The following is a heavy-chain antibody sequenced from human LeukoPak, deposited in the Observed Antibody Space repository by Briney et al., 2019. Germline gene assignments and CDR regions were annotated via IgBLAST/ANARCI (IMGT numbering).Heavy chain of an antibody. D-gene: IGHD6-13*01. CDR1: GGSIYSTTYY. CDR2: IYYTGTT. CDR3: ARGPIAAAIGWFDP. J-gene: IGHJ5*02. V-gene: IGHV4-39*07. Sequence: SETLSLTCSVSGGSIYSTTYYWGWIRQPPGKGLEWIGRIYYTGTTSYNPSLKSRVTISVDTSKNQFSLKLSSVTAADTAVYYCARGPIAAAIGWFDPWGQGTLVTVSS.